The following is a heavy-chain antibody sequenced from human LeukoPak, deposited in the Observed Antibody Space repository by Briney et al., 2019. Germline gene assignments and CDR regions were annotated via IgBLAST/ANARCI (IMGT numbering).Heavy chain of an antibody. CDR1: GFTFSSYA. D-gene: IGHD6-6*01. CDR2: ISGSGGST. J-gene: IGHJ3*02. CDR3: AKVADEYSSSSALNAFDI. V-gene: IGHV3-23*01. Sequence: GGSLRLSCAASGFTFSSYAMSWVRQAPGKGLEWVSAISGSGGSTYYADSVKGRFTISRDNSKNTLYLQMNSLRAEDTAVYYCAKVADEYSSSSALNAFDIWGQGTMVTVSS.